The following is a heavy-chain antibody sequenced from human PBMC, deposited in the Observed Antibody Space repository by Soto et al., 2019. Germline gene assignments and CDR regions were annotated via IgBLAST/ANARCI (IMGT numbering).Heavy chain of an antibody. D-gene: IGHD3-16*02. J-gene: IGHJ3*02. CDR1: GGSFSDYY. Sequence: QVQLQQWGAGLLKPSETLSLTCAVYGGSFSDYYWSWIRQPPGKGLEWIGEINHSGSTNYNPSLNGRVTISVDTSKNQFALKLSSVTAADTAVYYCARGDYDYIWGSYRQRGLDAFDIWGQGTMVTVSS. V-gene: IGHV4-34*01. CDR3: ARGDYDYIWGSYRQRGLDAFDI. CDR2: INHSGST.